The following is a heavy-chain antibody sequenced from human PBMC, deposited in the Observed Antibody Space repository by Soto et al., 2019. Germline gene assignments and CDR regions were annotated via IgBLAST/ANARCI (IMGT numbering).Heavy chain of an antibody. Sequence: QVQLVQSGAEVKKPGASVKVSCKASGYTFTSYGISWVRQAPGQGLEWMGWISAYNGNTNYAQKLQGRVTMTTDTATSSAYMELRSLRSDDTAVYYCARDGVDTATGYYYGMDVWGQGTTVTVSS. J-gene: IGHJ6*02. D-gene: IGHD5-18*01. CDR2: ISAYNGNT. CDR1: GYTFTSYG. CDR3: ARDGVDTATGYYYGMDV. V-gene: IGHV1-18*01.